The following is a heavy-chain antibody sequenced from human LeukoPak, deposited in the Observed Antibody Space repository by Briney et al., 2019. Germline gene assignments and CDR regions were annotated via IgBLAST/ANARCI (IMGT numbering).Heavy chain of an antibody. Sequence: SSETLSLTCTVSGGSISSYYWSWIRQPPGKGLEWIGYIYYSGSTNYNPSLKSRVTISVDTSKNQFSLKLSSVTAADTAVYYCARGEYGSGSYHYYDYWGQGTLVTVSS. CDR3: ARGEYGSGSYHYYDY. V-gene: IGHV4-59*01. CDR2: IYYSGST. CDR1: GGSISSYY. D-gene: IGHD3-10*01. J-gene: IGHJ4*02.